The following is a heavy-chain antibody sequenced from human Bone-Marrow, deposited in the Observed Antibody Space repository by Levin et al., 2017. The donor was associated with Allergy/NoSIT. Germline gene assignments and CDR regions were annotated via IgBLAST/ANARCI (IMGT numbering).Heavy chain of an antibody. V-gene: IGHV4-4*02. J-gene: IGHJ5*02. Sequence: SETLSLTCGVSDDSINSSHWCTWVRQPPGKGLEWIGEIYHSGSTNYNPSLKSRVTISVEKSKNQFSLKLSSVTAADTAVYYCARRNVLAPGEEWFDPWGQGTLVTVSS. CDR1: DDSINSSHW. CDR3: ARRNVLAPGEEWFDP. D-gene: IGHD7-27*01. CDR2: IYHSGST.